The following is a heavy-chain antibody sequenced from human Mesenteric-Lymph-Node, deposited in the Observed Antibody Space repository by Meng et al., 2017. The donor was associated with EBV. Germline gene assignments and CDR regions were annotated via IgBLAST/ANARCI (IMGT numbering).Heavy chain of an antibody. J-gene: IGHJ4*02. Sequence: QWLLVESGGGVVHPCRSLRLSCAASGFTFSNFGLHWVRQAPGKGLEWVALISYDGNNQYYADSVKGRFTISRDNSKNTLYLQMNSLRVEDTAVYYCAKNYYHFDYWGQGTLVTVSS. CDR2: ISYDGNNQ. V-gene: IGHV3-30*18. CDR3: AKNYYHFDY. CDR1: GFTFSNFG. D-gene: IGHD3-10*01.